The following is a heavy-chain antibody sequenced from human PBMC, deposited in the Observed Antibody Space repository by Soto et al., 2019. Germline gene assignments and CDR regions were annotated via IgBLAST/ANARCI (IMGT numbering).Heavy chain of an antibody. CDR3: AREDYYDSSGYWFQH. J-gene: IGHJ1*01. Sequence: SETLSLTCAVYDGSFSSYYWSWIRQPPGKGLEWIGYIYYSGSTNYNPSLKSRVTISVDTSKNQFSLKLSSVTAADTAVYYCAREDYYDSSGYWFQHWGQGTLVTVSS. D-gene: IGHD3-22*01. CDR2: IYYSGST. CDR1: DGSFSSYY. V-gene: IGHV4-59*01.